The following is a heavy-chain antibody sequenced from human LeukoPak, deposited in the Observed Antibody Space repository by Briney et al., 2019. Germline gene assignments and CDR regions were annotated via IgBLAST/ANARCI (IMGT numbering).Heavy chain of an antibody. D-gene: IGHD6-13*01. V-gene: IGHV3-74*01. CDR3: ARDGGTGYSSSWYAGDWFDP. CDR2: INSDGSST. CDR1: GFTFSSYW. Sequence: GGSLRLSCVASGFTFSSYWMHWVRQAPGKGLVWVSRINSDGSSTSYADSVKGRFTISRDNAKNTLYLQVNSLRAEDTAVYYCARDGGTGYSSSWYAGDWFDPWGQGTLVTVSS. J-gene: IGHJ5*02.